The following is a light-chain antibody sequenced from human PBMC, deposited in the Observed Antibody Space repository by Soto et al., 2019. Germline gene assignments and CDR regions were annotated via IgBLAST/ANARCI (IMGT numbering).Light chain of an antibody. CDR3: QQYGSSPLWT. CDR2: DAS. CDR1: QSVSSSY. J-gene: IGKJ1*01. V-gene: IGKV3-20*01. Sequence: EIVLTQSPGTLSLSPGERATLSCRASQSVSSSYLAWYQQKPGQAPRLLIYDASSRATGIPDRFSGSGSGTDFTLTISRLEPEDFAVYYCQQYGSSPLWTFGQGTKLESK.